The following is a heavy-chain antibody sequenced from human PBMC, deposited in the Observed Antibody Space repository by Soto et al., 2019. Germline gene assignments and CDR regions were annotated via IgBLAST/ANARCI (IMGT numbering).Heavy chain of an antibody. J-gene: IGHJ3*02. CDR2: ISGSGGST. V-gene: IGHV3-23*01. Sequence: SLRLSCAASGFTFSSYAMSWVRQAPEKGLEWVSAISGSGGSTYYADSVKGRFTISRDNSKNTLYLQMNSLRAEDTAVYYCAKDLSRFIAVAVAFDIWGQGTMVTVSS. CDR3: AKDLSRFIAVAVAFDI. CDR1: GFTFSSYA. D-gene: IGHD6-19*01.